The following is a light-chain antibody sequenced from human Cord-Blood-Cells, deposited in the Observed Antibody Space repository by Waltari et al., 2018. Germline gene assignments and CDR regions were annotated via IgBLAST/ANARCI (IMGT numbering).Light chain of an antibody. V-gene: IGKV1-39*01. CDR2: AAS. CDR1: QSISNY. Sequence: DIQMTQSPSSLSASVGDRVTITCRASQSISNYLNWYQQKPGKAPKLLIYAASSLQSGVPSRFSGSGSGTDFTLTISSLQPEDFATYYCQQSYSTLSSFGPGTKVDIK. CDR3: QQSYSTLSS. J-gene: IGKJ3*01.